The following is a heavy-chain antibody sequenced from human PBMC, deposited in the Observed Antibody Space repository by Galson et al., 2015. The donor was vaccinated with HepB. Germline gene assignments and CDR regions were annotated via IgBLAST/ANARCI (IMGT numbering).Heavy chain of an antibody. V-gene: IGHV3-21*01. J-gene: IGHJ4*02. CDR1: AFTFSSST. CDR3: ARGGSYSTCDY. D-gene: IGHD1-26*01. CDR2: ISSSSSHI. Sequence: SLRLSCAASAFTFSSSTMNWVRQAQGKGLEWVPSISSSSSHIYFADSVKGRFTISRDNAKNSLYLQMNSLSAEDTAVYHCARGGSYSTCDYWGQGTLVTVSS.